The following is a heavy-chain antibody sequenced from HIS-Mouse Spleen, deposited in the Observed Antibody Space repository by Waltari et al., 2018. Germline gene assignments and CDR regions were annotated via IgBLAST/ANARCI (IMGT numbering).Heavy chain of an antibody. D-gene: IGHD4-17*01. Sequence: EVQLVESGGGLVKPGGSLRLSCAASGFTFSSYSMNWVRQAPVKGLEWVSYISSSSSYIYYADSVKGRFTISRDNAKNSLYLQMNSLRAEDTAVYYCARASTVTTYYFDYWGQGTLVTVSS. CDR1: GFTFSSYS. V-gene: IGHV3-21*01. CDR2: ISSSSSYI. CDR3: ARASTVTTYYFDY. J-gene: IGHJ4*02.